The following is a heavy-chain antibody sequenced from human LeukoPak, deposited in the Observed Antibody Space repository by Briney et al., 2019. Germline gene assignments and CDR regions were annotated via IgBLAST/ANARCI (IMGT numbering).Heavy chain of an antibody. CDR2: IGTGGDT. J-gene: IGHJ4*02. V-gene: IGHV3-13*04. CDR1: GFTFSSYD. Sequence: GGSLRLPCAASGFTFSSYDMHWVRQTPGKGLEWVSAIGTGGDTYYPDSVKGRFTISRENAENSLYLQMNSLRAGDTAVYYCAREVLDSYSSGWQFDYWGQGTLVTVSS. D-gene: IGHD6-19*01. CDR3: AREVLDSYSSGWQFDY.